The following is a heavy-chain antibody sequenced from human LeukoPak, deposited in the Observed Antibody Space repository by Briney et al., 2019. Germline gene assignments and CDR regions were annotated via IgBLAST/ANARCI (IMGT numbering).Heavy chain of an antibody. CDR3: ARWGWLGDYYYMDV. J-gene: IGHJ6*03. V-gene: IGHV1-8*01. CDR1: GYTFTSYD. Sequence: ASVKVSCKASGYTFTSYDINWVRQATGQGLEWMGWMSPNSGNTGYAQKFQGRVTMTRNTSISTAYMELSSLRSEDTAVYYCARWGWLGDYYYMDVWGKGTTVTVSS. CDR2: MSPNSGNT. D-gene: IGHD3-10*01.